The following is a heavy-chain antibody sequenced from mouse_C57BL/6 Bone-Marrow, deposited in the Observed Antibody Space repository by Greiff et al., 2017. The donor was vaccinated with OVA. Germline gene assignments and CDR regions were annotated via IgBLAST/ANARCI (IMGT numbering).Heavy chain of an antibody. CDR3: ARHDYAAWFAY. CDR2: ISNLAYSI. V-gene: IGHV5-15*01. J-gene: IGHJ3*01. D-gene: IGHD2-4*01. CDR1: GFTFSDYG. Sequence: DVKLVESGGGLVQPGGSLKLSCAASGFTFSDYGMAWVRQAPRKGPEWVAFISNLAYSIYYADTVTGRFTISRENAKNTLYLEMSSLRSEDTAMYYCARHDYAAWFAYWGQGTLVTVSA.